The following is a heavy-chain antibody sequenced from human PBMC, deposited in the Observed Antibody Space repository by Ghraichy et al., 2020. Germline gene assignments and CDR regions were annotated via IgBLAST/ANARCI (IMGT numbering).Heavy chain of an antibody. J-gene: IGHJ4*02. Sequence: SETLSLTCTVSGGSISSGGYYWSWIRQHPGKGLEWIGYIYYSGSTYYNPSLKSRVTISVDTSKNQFSLKLSSVTAADTAVYYCAREAVKMETAMVWHYYFDYWGQGTLVTVSS. V-gene: IGHV4-31*03. CDR1: GGSISSGGYY. CDR2: IYYSGST. D-gene: IGHD5-18*01. CDR3: AREAVKMETAMVWHYYFDY.